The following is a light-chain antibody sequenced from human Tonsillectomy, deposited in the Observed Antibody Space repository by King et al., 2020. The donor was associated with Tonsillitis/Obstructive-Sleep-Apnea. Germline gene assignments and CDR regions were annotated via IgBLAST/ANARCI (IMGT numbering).Light chain of an antibody. V-gene: IGLV1-40*01. J-gene: IGLJ3*02. Sequence: SGVPDRFSGSKSGTLASLAITGLQAEDEADYYCQSYDSRQRVGVFGGGTKLT. CDR3: QSYDSRQRVGV.